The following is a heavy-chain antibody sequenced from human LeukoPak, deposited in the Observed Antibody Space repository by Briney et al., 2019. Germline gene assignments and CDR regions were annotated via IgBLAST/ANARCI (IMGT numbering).Heavy chain of an antibody. CDR2: ISTSGSTI. D-gene: IGHD3-10*01. J-gene: IGHJ6*02. Sequence: PGGSLRLSCAASGFTFSSYEMNWVRQAPGKGLEWVSYISTSGSTIYYADSVKGRFTISRDNAKNSLYLQMNSLRAEDTAVYYCARDPVITMVRGVNGVDVWGQGTTVTVSS. CDR3: ARDPVITMVRGVNGVDV. V-gene: IGHV3-48*03. CDR1: GFTFSSYE.